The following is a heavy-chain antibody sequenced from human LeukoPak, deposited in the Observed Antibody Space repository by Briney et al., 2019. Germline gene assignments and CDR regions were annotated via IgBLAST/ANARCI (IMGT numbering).Heavy chain of an antibody. Sequence: SVEVSCKASGGTFSSYAVSWVRQAPGQGLEWMGGIILIFGTANYAQKFQGRVTITADESTSTVYMELSSLRSEDTAVYYCARGRPYAFDIWGQGTMVTVSS. CDR1: GGTFSSYA. V-gene: IGHV1-69*13. CDR2: IILIFGTA. CDR3: ARGRPYAFDI. J-gene: IGHJ3*02.